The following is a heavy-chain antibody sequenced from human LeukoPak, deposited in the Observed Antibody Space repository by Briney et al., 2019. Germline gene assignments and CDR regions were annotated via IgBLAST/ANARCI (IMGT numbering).Heavy chain of an antibody. CDR3: ARSSVLWFGELGRDYYFDY. Sequence: SETLSLTFTVSGGSISSYYWSWIRQPPWRGVAGIGYIYYSGSTNYNPSLKSRVTISVDTSKNQFSLKLSSVTAADTAVYYCARSSVLWFGELGRDYYFDYWGQGTLVTVSS. CDR1: GGSISSYY. V-gene: IGHV4-59*01. J-gene: IGHJ4*02. CDR2: IYYSGST. D-gene: IGHD3-10*01.